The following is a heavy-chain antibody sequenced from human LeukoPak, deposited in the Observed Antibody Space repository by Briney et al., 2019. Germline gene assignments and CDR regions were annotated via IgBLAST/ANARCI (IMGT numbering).Heavy chain of an antibody. J-gene: IGHJ5*02. V-gene: IGHV4-59*08. CDR2: IYYSGST. CDR1: GGSISSYY. CDR3: ARCLYFGELYWFDP. Sequence: SETLSLTCTVSGGSISSYYWSWIRQPPGKGLEWIGYIYYSGSTNYNPSLESRVTISVDTSKNQFSLKLSSVTAADTAVYYCARCLYFGELYWFDPWGQGTLVTVSS. D-gene: IGHD3-10*01.